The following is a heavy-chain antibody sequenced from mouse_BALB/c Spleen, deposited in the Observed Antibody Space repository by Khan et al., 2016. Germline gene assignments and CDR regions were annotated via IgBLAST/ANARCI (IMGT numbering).Heavy chain of an antibody. CDR3: ARENYYGTAMDY. Sequence: EVKLLESGGGLVQPGGSLKLSCAASGFDFSRYWMSWVRQAPGKGLEWIGEINPDSSTINYTPSLKDKFIISRDNAKNTLYLQMSKVRSEDTALYYCARENYYGTAMDYWGQGTSVTVSS. V-gene: IGHV4-1*02. J-gene: IGHJ4*01. CDR1: GFDFSRYW. CDR2: INPDSSTI. D-gene: IGHD1-1*01.